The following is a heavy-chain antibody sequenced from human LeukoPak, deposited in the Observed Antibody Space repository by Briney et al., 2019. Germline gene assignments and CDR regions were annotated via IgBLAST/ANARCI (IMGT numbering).Heavy chain of an antibody. D-gene: IGHD5-12*01. J-gene: IGHJ4*02. CDR2: ISATSSDI. CDR1: GFDFESYT. CDR3: AKGLFSAFDRYLDS. V-gene: IGHV3-21*04. Sequence: GGSLRLSCAASGFDFESYTMTWVRQAPGKGLEWVSLISATSSDINYAESVRGRFTITRDNAKNSLFLQMDSLRVEDTAIYYCAKGLFSAFDRYLDSWGQGTLVTVSS.